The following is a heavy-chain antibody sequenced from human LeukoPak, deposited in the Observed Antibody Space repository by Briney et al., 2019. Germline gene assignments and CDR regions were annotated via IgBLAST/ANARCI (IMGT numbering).Heavy chain of an antibody. CDR1: GYTFTSYW. J-gene: IGHJ6*03. D-gene: IGHD5-24*01. CDR3: ARRSPEMATIRPNYYYYYMDV. Sequence: GESLKISCEGSGYTFTSYWIAWVRQMPGKGLEWMGIIYPGDSDTRYSPSFQGQVTISADKSISTAYLQWSSLKASDTAMYYCARRSPEMATIRPNYYYYYMDVWGKGTTVTVSS. V-gene: IGHV5-51*01. CDR2: IYPGDSDT.